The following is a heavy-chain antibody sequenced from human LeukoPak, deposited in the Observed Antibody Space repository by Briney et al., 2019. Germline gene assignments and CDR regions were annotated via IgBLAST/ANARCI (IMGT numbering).Heavy chain of an antibody. Sequence: GGSLRLSCAASGFTFSSCAMSWVRQAPGKGLEWVSTISGSGSNTYYADSVKGRFTISRDNSRDALYLQMHSLRADDTAVYFCAKTTRGYTYVPDYCGQVTLVTVSS. CDR1: GFTFSSCA. CDR2: ISGSGSNT. CDR3: AKTTRGYTYVPDY. D-gene: IGHD5-18*01. J-gene: IGHJ4*02. V-gene: IGHV3-23*01.